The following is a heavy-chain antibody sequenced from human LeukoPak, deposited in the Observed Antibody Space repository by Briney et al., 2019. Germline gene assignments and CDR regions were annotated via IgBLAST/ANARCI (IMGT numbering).Heavy chain of an antibody. CDR1: GFPFSSYE. Sequence: GGSLRLSCAASGFPFSSYEMTWVRQAPGKGLEWISHVSRSGDTRHYADSVKGRFTISRDNAENSLFLQMNSLRVEDTAFYYCARSVGGYYYYYMDVWGKGTTVTVSS. V-gene: IGHV3-48*03. D-gene: IGHD1-26*01. J-gene: IGHJ6*03. CDR3: ARSVGGYYYYYMDV. CDR2: VSRSGDTR.